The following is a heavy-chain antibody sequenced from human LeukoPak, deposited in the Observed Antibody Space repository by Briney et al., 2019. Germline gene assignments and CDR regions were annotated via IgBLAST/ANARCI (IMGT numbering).Heavy chain of an antibody. D-gene: IGHD6-13*01. V-gene: IGHV4-61*02. Sequence: SETLSLTCTVSGGSISSGSYYWSWIRQPAGKGLEWIGRIYTSGSTNYNPSLKSRVTISVDTSKNQFSLKLSSVTAADTAVYYCARDRTVAASPQGGTFDPWGQGTLVTVSS. CDR2: IYTSGST. CDR3: ARDRTVAASPQGGTFDP. CDR1: GGSISSGSYY. J-gene: IGHJ5*02.